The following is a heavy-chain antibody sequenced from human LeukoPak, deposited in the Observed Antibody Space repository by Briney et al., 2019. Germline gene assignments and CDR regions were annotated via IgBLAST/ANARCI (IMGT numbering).Heavy chain of an antibody. CDR2: INHSGST. CDR1: GYSISSGYY. CDR3: ARGGGYSSSWYSPYYYYGMDV. Sequence: PSETLSLTCTVSGYSISSGYYWSWIRQPPGKGLEWIGEINHSGSTNYNPSLKSRVTISVDTSKNQSSLKLSSVTAADTAVYYCARGGGYSSSWYSPYYYYGMDVWGQGTTVTVSS. D-gene: IGHD6-13*01. J-gene: IGHJ6*02. V-gene: IGHV4-38-2*02.